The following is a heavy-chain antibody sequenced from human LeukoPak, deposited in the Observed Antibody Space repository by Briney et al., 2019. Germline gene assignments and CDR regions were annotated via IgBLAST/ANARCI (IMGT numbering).Heavy chain of an antibody. D-gene: IGHD5-12*01. CDR2: ISGDGGST. V-gene: IGHV3-43*02. J-gene: IGHJ4*02. CDR1: GFTFDDYA. Sequence: GGSLRLSCAASGFTFDDYAMHWVRQAPGKGLEWVSLISGDGGSTYYADSVKGRFTISRDNSKNSLYLQMSSLRTEDTALYYCAKDILGGGYSGDAFDYWGQGTLVTVSS. CDR3: AKDILGGGYSGDAFDY.